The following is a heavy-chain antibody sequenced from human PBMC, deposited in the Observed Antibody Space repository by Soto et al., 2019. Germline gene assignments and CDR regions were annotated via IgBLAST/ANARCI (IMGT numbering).Heavy chain of an antibody. J-gene: IGHJ3*02. CDR2: ISGTGYTT. D-gene: IGHD3-22*01. V-gene: IGHV3-23*01. Sequence: EMQLLESGGNLVQPGGSLRLSCAASGFTFRFAMSWVRQAPGKGLEWVSSISGTGYTTYYADSVKGRCTISRDNSNNTLYLQMRSLRAEDTALYYCAKEGHYDASGLDALDIWGQGTMVTVFS. CDR1: GFTFRFA. CDR3: AKEGHYDASGLDALDI.